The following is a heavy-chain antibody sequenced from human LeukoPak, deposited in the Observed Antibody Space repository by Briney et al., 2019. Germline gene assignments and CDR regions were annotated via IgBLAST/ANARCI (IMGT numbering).Heavy chain of an antibody. Sequence: GGSLRLSCAASGFIFSSHAMHWVRQAPGTGLERVAVISYDGTNKYYADSVRVRFTISRDTSKDTLYLQMNSLRAEDTAMYYCARDIYSSGKPLDSWGQGTLVTVSS. J-gene: IGHJ4*02. CDR1: GFIFSSHA. CDR3: ARDIYSSGKPLDS. D-gene: IGHD6-19*01. CDR2: ISYDGTNK. V-gene: IGHV3-30*04.